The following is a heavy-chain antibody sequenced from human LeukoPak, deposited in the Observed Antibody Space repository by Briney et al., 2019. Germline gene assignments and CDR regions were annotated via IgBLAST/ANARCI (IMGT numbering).Heavy chain of an antibody. Sequence: GGSLRLSCAVSGFMFRDYWMAWVRQAPGKGLEWVANIRPDGHDKYYVESVRGRFTISGDNAQNSLSLQMDSLRVEDSAVYHCGRWGITAALDRWGQGTLVSVSS. CDR3: GRWGITAALDR. D-gene: IGHD2-2*01. J-gene: IGHJ5*02. V-gene: IGHV3-7*01. CDR1: GFMFRDYW. CDR2: IRPDGHDK.